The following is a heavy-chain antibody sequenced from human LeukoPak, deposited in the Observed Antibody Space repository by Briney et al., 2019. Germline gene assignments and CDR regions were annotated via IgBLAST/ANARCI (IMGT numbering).Heavy chain of an antibody. J-gene: IGHJ1*01. CDR2: ISSSGSTI. D-gene: IGHD6-13*01. CDR1: GFTFSSYE. Sequence: PGGSLRLSCAASGFTFSSYEMNWVRQAPGKGLEWVSYISSSGSTIYYADSVKGRFTISRDNAKNSLYLQMNSLRAEDTAVYYCAGSIAAAGTKYFQHWGQDTLVTVSS. CDR3: AGSIAAAGTKYFQH. V-gene: IGHV3-48*03.